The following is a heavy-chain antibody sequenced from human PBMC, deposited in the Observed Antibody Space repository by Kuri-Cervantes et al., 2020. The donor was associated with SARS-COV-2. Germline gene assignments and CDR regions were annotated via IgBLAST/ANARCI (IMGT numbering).Heavy chain of an antibody. J-gene: IGHJ6*02. CDR3: AKGGSWDYSNYEIYYYGMDV. Sequence: GGSLRLSCAASGFTFSSYAMHWVRQAPGKGLEWVAVISYDGSNKYYADSVKGRFTISRDNSKNTLYLQMNSLRAEDTAVYYCAKGGSWDYSNYEIYYYGMDVWGQGTMVTVSS. CDR1: GFTFSSYA. V-gene: IGHV3-30-3*01. D-gene: IGHD4-11*01. CDR2: ISYDGSNK.